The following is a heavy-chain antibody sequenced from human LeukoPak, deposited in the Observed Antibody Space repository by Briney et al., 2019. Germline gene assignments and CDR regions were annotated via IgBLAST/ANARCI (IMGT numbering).Heavy chain of an antibody. CDR3: ARGGKAAAADVLDI. Sequence: PGLALRLSCAASGFTFSSWGMIGVRQAPGKGLEGVAIVSYDGGKKDSADSVERRFTLSRENSKNTLYLQMNSLRAEDTAVYYCARGGKAAAADVLDIWGQGTMVTVSS. CDR1: GFTFSSWG. CDR2: VSYDGGKK. V-gene: IGHV3-30*03. D-gene: IGHD6-13*01. J-gene: IGHJ3*02.